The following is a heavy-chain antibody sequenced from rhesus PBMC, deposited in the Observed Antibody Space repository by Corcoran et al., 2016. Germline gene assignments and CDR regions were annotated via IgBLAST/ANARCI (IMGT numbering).Heavy chain of an antibody. CDR2: FYGSGSRT. V-gene: IGHV4-169*02. Sequence: QLQLQESGPGLVKPSETLSVTCAVSGDSISSSYWSWIRQAPGKGLEWIGYFYGSGSRTNYNPSLKSRVPLSVDTSKNQLSLKLSSVTTADTAVYYCARDDYGNSDYWGQGVLVTVSS. J-gene: IGHJ4*01. CDR3: ARDDYGNSDY. CDR1: GDSISSSY. D-gene: IGHD4-35*01.